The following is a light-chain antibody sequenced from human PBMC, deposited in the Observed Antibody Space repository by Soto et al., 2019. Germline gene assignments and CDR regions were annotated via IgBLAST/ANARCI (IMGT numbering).Light chain of an antibody. Sequence: EIVLTQSPATLSLSPGERATLSCRASQSVSSYLAWYQQKPGQAPRLLIYDASNRATGIPARFSGSGSGTDFTLTISSLEPEDFAVYYCQQRSNWPRGITFGPGTQVDIK. CDR2: DAS. CDR1: QSVSSY. J-gene: IGKJ3*01. CDR3: QQRSNWPRGIT. V-gene: IGKV3-11*01.